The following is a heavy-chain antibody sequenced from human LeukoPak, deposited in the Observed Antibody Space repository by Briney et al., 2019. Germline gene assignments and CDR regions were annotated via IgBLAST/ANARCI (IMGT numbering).Heavy chain of an antibody. CDR2: ISGSGVST. V-gene: IGHV3-23*01. D-gene: IGHD2-21*02. Sequence: GGSLRLSCAASGFTFSSYAMRWVRQAPGKGLEWVSAISGSGVSTYYADSVKGRFTISRDKAKNTLYLQMNSLRAEDTAVYYCAKAPYCGGDCYNLDYWGQGALVTVSS. CDR3: AKAPYCGGDCYNLDY. CDR1: GFTFSSYA. J-gene: IGHJ4*02.